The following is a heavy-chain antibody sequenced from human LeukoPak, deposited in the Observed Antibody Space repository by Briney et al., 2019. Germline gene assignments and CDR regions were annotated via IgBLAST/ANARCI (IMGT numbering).Heavy chain of an antibody. Sequence: PSETLSLTCTVSGGSISSGGYYWSWIRQPPGKGLEWIGNIYQSGSTYFNPSLKSRVTISVDRSKNQFSLKVSSVTAADTAVYYCASTPTIFGVVIHFDYWGQGTLVTVSS. D-gene: IGHD3-3*01. J-gene: IGHJ4*02. CDR2: IYQSGST. V-gene: IGHV4-30-2*01. CDR1: GGSISSGGYY. CDR3: ASTPTIFGVVIHFDY.